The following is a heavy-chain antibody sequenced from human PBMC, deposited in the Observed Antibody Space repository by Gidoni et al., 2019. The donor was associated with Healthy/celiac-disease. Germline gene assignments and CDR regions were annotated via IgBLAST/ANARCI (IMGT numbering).Heavy chain of an antibody. D-gene: IGHD5-12*01. Sequence: EVQLVESGGGFVRPGRSLILSCAASGFTFDDYAMHWLRQAPGKGLEWGSGISWNSGSIGYADSVKGRFTISRDNAKNSLYLQMNSLRAEDMALYYCAKGGDGYNFYFDYWGQGTLVTVSS. CDR3: AKGGDGYNFYFDY. J-gene: IGHJ4*02. CDR1: GFTFDDYA. V-gene: IGHV3-9*03. CDR2: ISWNSGSI.